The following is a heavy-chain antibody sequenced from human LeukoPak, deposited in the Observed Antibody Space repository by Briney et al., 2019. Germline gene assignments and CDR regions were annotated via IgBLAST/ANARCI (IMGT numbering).Heavy chain of an antibody. V-gene: IGHV4-39*01. Sequence: SETLSLTCTVSGGSISSSSYYWAWIRQPPGKGLEWIASIYYSGSTYYNPSLKSRVTMSVDTSENQFSLRLSSVTAADTAVYYCARLYGSSGFYFDYWGQGTLVTVSS. CDR3: ARLYGSSGFYFDY. D-gene: IGHD6-13*01. CDR1: GGSISSSSYY. CDR2: IYYSGST. J-gene: IGHJ4*02.